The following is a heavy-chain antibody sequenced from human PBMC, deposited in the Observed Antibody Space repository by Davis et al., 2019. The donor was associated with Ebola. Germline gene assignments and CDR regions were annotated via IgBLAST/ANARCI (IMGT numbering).Heavy chain of an antibody. CDR3: ARVIRWGGANNWFDP. J-gene: IGHJ5*02. Sequence: AASVQVSCKASGYTFTSYAMHWVRQAPGQRLEWMGWINAGNGNTKYSQKFQGRVTITRDTSASTAYMELSSLRSEDTAVYYCARVIRWGGANNWFDPWGQGTLVTVSS. CDR1: GYTFTSYA. CDR2: INAGNGNT. D-gene: IGHD2-21*01. V-gene: IGHV1-3*01.